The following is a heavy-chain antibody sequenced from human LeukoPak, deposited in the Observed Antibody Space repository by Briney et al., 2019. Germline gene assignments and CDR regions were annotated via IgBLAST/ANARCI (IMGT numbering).Heavy chain of an antibody. V-gene: IGHV5-51*01. Sequence: GESLKISCKGSGYSFTSYWSGWVRQMPGKGLGWMGIIYPGDSHTRYSPSFQGQVTISADRSIRTAYLQWSSLKASDTAMYYCAKVVDTWFDYWGQGTLVTVSS. CDR3: AKVVDTWFDY. D-gene: IGHD5-18*01. CDR1: GYSFTSYW. J-gene: IGHJ4*02. CDR2: IYPGDSHT.